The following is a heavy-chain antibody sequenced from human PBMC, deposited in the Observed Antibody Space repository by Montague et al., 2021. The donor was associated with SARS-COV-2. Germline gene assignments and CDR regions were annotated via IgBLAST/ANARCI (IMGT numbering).Heavy chain of an antibody. CDR1: GGSFSGYY. V-gene: IGHV3-21*01. CDR2: ISGSSSYI. J-gene: IGHJ5*02. CDR3: ARDLPSFFLGIAVAGPFDP. Sequence: ETLSLTCPVYGGSFSGYYWSWIRQPPGKGLEWVSSISGSSSYIYYADSVKGRFTISRDNAKNSLYLQMNSLRAEDTAVYYCARDLPSFFLGIAVAGPFDPWGQGTLVTVSS. D-gene: IGHD6-19*01.